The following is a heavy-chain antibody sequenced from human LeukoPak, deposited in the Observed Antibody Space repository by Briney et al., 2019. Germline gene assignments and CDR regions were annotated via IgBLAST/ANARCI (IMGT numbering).Heavy chain of an antibody. V-gene: IGHV4-38-2*02. D-gene: IGHD5-18*01. Sequence: SETLSLTCSVSGYSISSAYYWGWIRQAPGKALEWIGDIYRSGNTYYNPSLNSRATISVYRSTNRFSLKLTSVTAADTALYYCTRGPNLYTYGPYEYFDSWGQGALVTVSS. J-gene: IGHJ4*02. CDR3: TRGPNLYTYGPYEYFDS. CDR2: IYRSGNT. CDR1: GYSISSAYY.